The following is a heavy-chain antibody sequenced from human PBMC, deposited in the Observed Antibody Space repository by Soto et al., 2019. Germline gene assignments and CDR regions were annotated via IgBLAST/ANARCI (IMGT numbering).Heavy chain of an antibody. CDR2: SRDKPQGYST. J-gene: IGHJ4*02. CDR1: GFTFDDFA. V-gene: IGHV3-72*01. CDR3: VRATYFSDSSGYTRCLDY. Sequence: PGGSLRLSCTASGFTFDDFAMHWVRQVPGKGLEWVDRSRDKPQGYSTAYAASVKGRFTTSRDESKNSAYLQMNSLKTEDTAVYYCVRATYFSDSSGYTRCLDYWGQGTLVTVSS. D-gene: IGHD3-22*01.